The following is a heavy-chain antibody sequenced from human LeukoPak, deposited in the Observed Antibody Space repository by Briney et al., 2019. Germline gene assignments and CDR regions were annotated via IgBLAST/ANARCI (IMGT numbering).Heavy chain of an antibody. J-gene: IGHJ3*02. CDR1: RDSISIYY. V-gene: IGHV4-4*07. CDR2: IYTSGST. D-gene: IGHD3-22*01. Sequence: PSETLCLTCTVSRDSISIYYWSWIRQPAGKGLEWIGRIYTSGSTNYNPSLKTRVSMSLDTSKNQFSLKLNSVTAADAAVYYCARGSYYYDSRGNRDAFDIWGQGTMVTVSS. CDR3: ARGSYYYDSRGNRDAFDI.